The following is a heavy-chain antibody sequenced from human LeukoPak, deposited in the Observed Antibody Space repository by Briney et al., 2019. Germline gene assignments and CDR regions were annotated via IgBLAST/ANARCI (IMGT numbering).Heavy chain of an antibody. D-gene: IGHD3-22*01. J-gene: IGHJ4*02. Sequence: ASVKVSCKASGYTFTGYYMHWVRQAPGQGLEWMGWINPNSGGTNYAQKFQGRVTMTRDTSISTAYMELSRLRSDDTAVYYCARPPNAITMIVVFDYWGQGTLVTVSS. CDR1: GYTFTGYY. CDR2: INPNSGGT. CDR3: ARPPNAITMIVVFDY. V-gene: IGHV1-2*02.